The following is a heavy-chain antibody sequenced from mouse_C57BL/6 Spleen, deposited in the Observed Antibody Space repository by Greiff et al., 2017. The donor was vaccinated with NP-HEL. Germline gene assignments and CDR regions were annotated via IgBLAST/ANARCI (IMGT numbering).Heavy chain of an antibody. CDR3: AREGIYYGYDRYFDV. D-gene: IGHD2-2*01. CDR1: GYTFTDYY. V-gene: IGHV1-19*01. Sequence: EVKLQESGPVLVKPGASVKMSCKASGYTFTDYYMNWVKQSHGKSLEWIGVINPYNGGTSYNQKFKGKATLTVDKSSSTAYMELNSLTSEDSAVYYCAREGIYYGYDRYFDVWGTGTTVTVSS. J-gene: IGHJ1*03. CDR2: INPYNGGT.